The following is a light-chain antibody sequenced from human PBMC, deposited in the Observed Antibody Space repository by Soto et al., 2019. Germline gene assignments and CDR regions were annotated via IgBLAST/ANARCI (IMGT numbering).Light chain of an antibody. CDR2: DVS. V-gene: IGKV1-5*01. J-gene: IGKJ1*01. Sequence: DIQMTQSPSTLSASVGDRVTITFLASHSISDSFACYQQIPGTAPKLLIYDVSSFESGVPSRFSGSGSGTEFTLTISSLQPDDFATYYCQQYNIYWTFGQGAKV. CDR1: HSISDS. CDR3: QQYNIYWT.